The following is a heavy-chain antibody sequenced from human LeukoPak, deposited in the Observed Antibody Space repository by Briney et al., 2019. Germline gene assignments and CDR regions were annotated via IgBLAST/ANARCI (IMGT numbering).Heavy chain of an antibody. D-gene: IGHD2/OR15-2a*01. J-gene: IGHJ6*02. CDR1: GYTFTSYG. CDR2: ISAYNGNT. CDR3: ARDFLYGVDYYYYGMDV. Sequence: ASVKVSCKASGYTFTSYGISWVRQAPGQGLEWMGWISAYNGNTNYAQKLQGRVTMTTDTSTSTAYMELRSLRSDDTAAYYCARDFLYGVDYYYYGMDVWGQGTTVTVSS. V-gene: IGHV1-18*01.